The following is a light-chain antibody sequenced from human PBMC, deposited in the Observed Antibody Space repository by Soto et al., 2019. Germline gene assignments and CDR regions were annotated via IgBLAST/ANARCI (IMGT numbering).Light chain of an antibody. CDR2: DVS. CDR3: GSYTPVRTLV. Sequence: QSVLTQPASVSGSPGQSITISCTGTSSDLGDYNSVSWYQPHPGKAPKLMIYDVSHRPSRVSNRFSGSKSGNTASLTISGLQTEDEADYYCGSYTPVRTLVLGEGTNVTVL. CDR1: SSDLGDYNS. J-gene: IGLJ3*02. V-gene: IGLV2-14*01.